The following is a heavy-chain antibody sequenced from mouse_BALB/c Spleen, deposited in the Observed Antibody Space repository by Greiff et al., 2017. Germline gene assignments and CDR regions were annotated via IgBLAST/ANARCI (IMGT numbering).Heavy chain of an antibody. Sequence: DVHLVESGPSLVKPSQTLSFTCSVTGDSITSGYWNWIRKFPGNKLEYMGYISYSGSTYYNPSLKSRISITRDTSKNQYYLQLNSVTTEDTATYYCARQYYGSSYFDYWGQGTTLTVSA. D-gene: IGHD1-1*01. J-gene: IGHJ2*01. CDR1: GDSITSGY. CDR3: ARQYYGSSYFDY. CDR2: ISYSGST. V-gene: IGHV3-8*02.